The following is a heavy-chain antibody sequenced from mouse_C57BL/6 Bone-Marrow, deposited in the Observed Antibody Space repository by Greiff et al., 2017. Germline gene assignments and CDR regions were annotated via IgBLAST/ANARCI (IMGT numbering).Heavy chain of an antibody. J-gene: IGHJ4*01. V-gene: IGHV1-61*01. CDR1: GYTFTGYW. D-gene: IGHD1-1*01. CDR3: ARYDYYGSSPRAMDY. Sequence: QVQLQQSGAELMKPGASVKLSCKATGYTFTGYWIEWVKQRPGHGLEWIGNIYPSDSETHYNQKFKDKATLTVDKSSSTAYMQLSSLTSEDSAVYYCARYDYYGSSPRAMDYWGQGTSGTVSS. CDR2: IYPSDSET.